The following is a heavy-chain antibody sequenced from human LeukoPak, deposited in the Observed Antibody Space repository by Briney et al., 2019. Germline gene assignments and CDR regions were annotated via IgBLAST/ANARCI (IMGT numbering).Heavy chain of an antibody. J-gene: IGHJ4*02. CDR2: IKQDGSEK. CDR3: TRDTGGIGSYPDY. Sequence: GGSLRLSCAASGFTFRNYWMTWVRQTLGKGREWVANIKQDGSEKYFWDSVKGRFTISRDNAKKSVYLQMNSLRVKDTGVYYCTRDTGGIGSYPDYWSQGTLVTVSS. V-gene: IGHV3-7*01. CDR1: GFTFRNYW. D-gene: IGHD1-26*01.